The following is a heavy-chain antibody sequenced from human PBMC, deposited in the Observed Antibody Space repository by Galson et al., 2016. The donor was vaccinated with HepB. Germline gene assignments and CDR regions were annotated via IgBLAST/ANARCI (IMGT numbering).Heavy chain of an antibody. CDR3: ARAYSRTWLAPGGFDS. CDR2: IYYSGTT. Sequence: TLSLTCTVSGGSISTRNYYWSWLRQHPGKGLEWIGYIYYSGTTYYKPSLKSRVTISMDTSKNQFSLNLTSVSAADTVIYSCARAYSRTWLAPGGFDSWGQGTLVTVSS. V-gene: IGHV4-31*03. CDR1: GGSISTRNYY. J-gene: IGHJ4*02. D-gene: IGHD2-2*01.